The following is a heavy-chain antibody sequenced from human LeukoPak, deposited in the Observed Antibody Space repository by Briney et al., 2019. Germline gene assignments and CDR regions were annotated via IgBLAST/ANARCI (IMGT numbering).Heavy chain of an antibody. J-gene: IGHJ4*02. V-gene: IGHV3-74*01. CDR2: INSDGDST. CDR1: GFSFSSYW. CDR3: AQSALYYDFWSGYSNFDY. D-gene: IGHD3-3*01. Sequence: GGSLRLSCAASGFSFSSYWMHWVRQAPGKGLVWVSRINSDGDSTSYADSVKGRFAISRDNAKNTRYLQMNSLRAEDTTVYYCAQSALYYDFWSGYSNFDYWGQGTLVSVSS.